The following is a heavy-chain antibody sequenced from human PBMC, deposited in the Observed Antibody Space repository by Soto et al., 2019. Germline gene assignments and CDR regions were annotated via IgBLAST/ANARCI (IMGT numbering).Heavy chain of an antibody. CDR1: GLPFSSYH. J-gene: IGHJ3*02. CDR2: ISSSSNYI. CDR3: ASGYCSGGSCYAEAFDI. D-gene: IGHD2-15*01. Sequence: EVQLVESGGGLVKPGGSLRLSCAASGLPFSSYHMTWVRQAPGRGLEWVSFISSSSNYIYYADSLKGRFTVSRDNAKNSLYLQMNSLRAEDTAVYYCASGYCSGGSCYAEAFDIWGQGTMVTVSS. V-gene: IGHV3-21*01.